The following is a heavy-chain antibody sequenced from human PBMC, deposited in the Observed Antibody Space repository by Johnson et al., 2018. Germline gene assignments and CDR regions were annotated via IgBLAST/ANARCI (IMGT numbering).Heavy chain of an antibody. Sequence: EVQLVESGGGLVQPGGSLKLSCAASGFTFSDSAMHWVRQASGKGLEWVGRIRSKANNYATAYAASVKGRFTVSRDDSENTAYLQMNSLKTDDTAVYYCTKLNYYDSSDYYFTYWGQGTMVTVSS. CDR2: IRSKANNYAT. V-gene: IGHV3-73*02. J-gene: IGHJ3*01. CDR3: TKLNYYDSSDYYFTY. D-gene: IGHD3-22*01. CDR1: GFTFSDSA.